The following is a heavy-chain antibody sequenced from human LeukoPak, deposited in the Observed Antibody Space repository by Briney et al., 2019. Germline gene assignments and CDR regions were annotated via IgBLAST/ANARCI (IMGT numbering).Heavy chain of an antibody. CDR1: GFTFSSYW. D-gene: IGHD3-9*01. CDR3: ARDYTYYDILTGYPYWYFDL. CDR2: IKQDGSDK. Sequence: PGGSLRLSCAASGFTFSSYWMRWVRQAPGKGLEWVANIKQDGSDKYYVDSVKGRFTISRDNAKNSLYLQMNSLRAEDTAVYYCARDYTYYDILTGYPYWYFDLWGRGTLVTVSS. V-gene: IGHV3-7*01. J-gene: IGHJ2*01.